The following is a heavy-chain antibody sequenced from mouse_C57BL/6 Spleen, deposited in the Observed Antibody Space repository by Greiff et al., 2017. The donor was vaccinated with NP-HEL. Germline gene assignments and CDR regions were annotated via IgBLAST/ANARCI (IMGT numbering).Heavy chain of an antibody. D-gene: IGHD4-1*01. CDR2: INPSTGGT. Sequence: EVKLVESGPELVKPGASVKISCKASGYSFTGYYMNWVKQSPEKSLEWIGEINPSTGGTTYNQKFKAKATLTVDKSSSTAYMQLKSLTSEDSAVYYCARFELTGFFDYWGQGTTLTVSS. J-gene: IGHJ2*01. CDR3: ARFELTGFFDY. V-gene: IGHV1-42*01. CDR1: GYSFTGYY.